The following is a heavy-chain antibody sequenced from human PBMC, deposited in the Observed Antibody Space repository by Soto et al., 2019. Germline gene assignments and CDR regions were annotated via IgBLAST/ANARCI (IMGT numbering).Heavy chain of an antibody. CDR2: ISGSGGST. CDR1: GLTFSSYA. J-gene: IGHJ4*02. D-gene: IGHD6-13*01. CDR3: AKRTVGSTLKPYYFDF. Sequence: PVGSLRLSCAVAGLTFSSYAMSWVRQCPGKVLEWVSTISGSGGSTYYADSVKGRFTISRDNSRDTLCLQMNNLRAEDTDVYYCAKRTVGSTLKPYYFDFWGQGTLVTVSS. V-gene: IGHV3-23*01.